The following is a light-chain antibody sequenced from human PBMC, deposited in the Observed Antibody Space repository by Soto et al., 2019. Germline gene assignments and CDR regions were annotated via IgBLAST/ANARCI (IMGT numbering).Light chain of an antibody. Sequence: ETVMTQSPVTLSVSPGERATLSCRASQSVSSSLAWYQQKPGQAPKVLIYDASTRATGIPARFSGSGSGTEFTLTISSLQSEDFAVYYCQQYNNWPPTFGQGTKVEIK. CDR1: QSVSSS. V-gene: IGKV3-15*01. J-gene: IGKJ1*01. CDR2: DAS. CDR3: QQYNNWPPT.